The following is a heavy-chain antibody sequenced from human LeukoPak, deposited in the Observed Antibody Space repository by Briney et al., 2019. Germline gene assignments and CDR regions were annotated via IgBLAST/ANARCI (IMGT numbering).Heavy chain of an antibody. CDR3: AGYGSGSYYNVAAFDI. Sequence: KTSETLSLTCAVYGGSFSGYYWSWIRQPPGKGLEWIGEINHSGSTNYNPSLKSRVTISVDTSKNQFSLKLSTVTAADTAVYYCAGYGSGSYYNVAAFDIWGQGTMVTVSS. CDR2: INHSGST. J-gene: IGHJ3*02. V-gene: IGHV4-34*01. D-gene: IGHD3-10*01. CDR1: GGSFSGYY.